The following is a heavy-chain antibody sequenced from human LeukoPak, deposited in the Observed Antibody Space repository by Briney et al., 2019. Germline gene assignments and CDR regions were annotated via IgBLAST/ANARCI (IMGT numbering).Heavy chain of an antibody. V-gene: IGHV4-4*02. CDR1: GDSISNNKW. CDR3: ARDHLTTIVGATYYYYGMDV. Sequence: SETLSLTCAVSGDSISNNKWWSWVRQPLGKGLEWIGEIYHSGSTKYNPSLESRVIISVDKSKNQFSLKLTSVTAGDTAVYYCARDHLTTIVGATYYYYGMDVWGQGTTVTVSS. D-gene: IGHD1-26*01. CDR2: IYHSGST. J-gene: IGHJ6*02.